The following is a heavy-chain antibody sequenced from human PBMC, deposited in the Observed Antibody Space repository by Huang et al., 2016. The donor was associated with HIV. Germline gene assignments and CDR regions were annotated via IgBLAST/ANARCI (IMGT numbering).Heavy chain of an antibody. Sequence: EVQLVESGGGLVQPGGSLRLSCAASGFTFSGYWMHWVRQAPGKVLFWVSRINSDGSSSGYADSVKGRFTISRDNAKNTLYLQMNSLRAEDTAVYYCVRDPRIQSWLNYFDYWGQGTLVSVSS. J-gene: IGHJ4*02. D-gene: IGHD3-22*01. CDR1: GFTFSGYW. CDR2: INSDGSSS. V-gene: IGHV3-74*01. CDR3: VRDPRIQSWLNYFDY.